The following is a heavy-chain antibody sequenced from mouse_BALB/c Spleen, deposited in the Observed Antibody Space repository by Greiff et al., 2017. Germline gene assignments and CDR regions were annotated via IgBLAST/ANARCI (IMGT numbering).Heavy chain of an antibody. D-gene: IGHD2-1*01. CDR3: VRQGDGNYPHWYFDV. J-gene: IGHJ1*01. CDR2: IRSKSNNYAT. CDR1: GFTFNTYA. Sequence: EVQGVESGGGLVQPKGSLKLSCAASGFTFNTYAMNWVRQAPGKGLEWVARIRSKSNNYATYYADSVKDRFTISRDDSQSMLYLQMNNLKTEDTAMYYCVRQGDGNYPHWYFDVWGAGTTVTVSS. V-gene: IGHV10-1*02.